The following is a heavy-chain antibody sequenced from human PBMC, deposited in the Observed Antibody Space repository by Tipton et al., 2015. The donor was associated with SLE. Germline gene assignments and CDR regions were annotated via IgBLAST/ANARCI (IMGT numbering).Heavy chain of an antibody. D-gene: IGHD2-15*01. Sequence: TLSLTCTVSGGSISSSSYYWGWIRQPPGKGLEWIGRIYYSGSSYYNPSPKSRVTISVDTSKNQFSLKLSSVTAADTAVYYCARAEGSWDAFDIWGQGTMVTVSS. CDR3: ARAEGSWDAFDI. J-gene: IGHJ3*02. V-gene: IGHV4-39*07. CDR2: IYYSGSS. CDR1: GGSISSSSYY.